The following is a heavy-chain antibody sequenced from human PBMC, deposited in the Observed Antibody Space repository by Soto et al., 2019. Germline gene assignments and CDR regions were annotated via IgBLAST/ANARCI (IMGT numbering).Heavy chain of an antibody. CDR3: ARDLTWALHY. Sequence: QVHLVQSAAEVKKPGSSVRVSCTVSGGTFGRNTIVWVRQAPEQGLECMGHIVPIFGTFKYAQKFQGRVTFTADESTTPAYMDLSSLTSEDTAVYFCARDLTWALHYWGQGTLVTVSS. CDR1: GGTFGRNT. J-gene: IGHJ4*02. CDR2: IVPIFGTF. D-gene: IGHD7-27*01. V-gene: IGHV1-69*01.